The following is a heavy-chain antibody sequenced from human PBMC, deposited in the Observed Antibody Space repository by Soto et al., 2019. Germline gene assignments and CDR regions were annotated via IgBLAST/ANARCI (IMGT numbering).Heavy chain of an antibody. CDR1: GYTFTGYF. J-gene: IGHJ5*02. D-gene: IGHD3-16*01. V-gene: IGHV1-2*02. CDR3: ARGGGTTLAPLP. Sequence: QVHLLQSGAEVKKPGASVKVSCKASGYTFTGYFMHWVRQAPGEGLEWMGWINPNSGATKYAPKFQGRVTMTRDTSNRTAYLELSRLTSDDTAIYYCARGGGTTLAPLPWGQGTPVTVSS. CDR2: INPNSGAT.